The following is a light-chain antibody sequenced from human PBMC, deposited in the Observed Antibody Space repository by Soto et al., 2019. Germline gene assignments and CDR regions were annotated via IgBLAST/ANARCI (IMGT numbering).Light chain of an antibody. Sequence: IVLTQSPATLSVSPGDRATLSCRASESVSSNVACCHQKPGQNPRLLIYGASTRATGVPPRFSGRLSGTEFTRDISILLSEQVAVDSGEYYCNYTACTFGQGTKVDIK. V-gene: IGKV3-15*01. CDR1: ESVSSN. J-gene: IGKJ2*02. CDR3: EYYCNYTACT. CDR2: GAS.